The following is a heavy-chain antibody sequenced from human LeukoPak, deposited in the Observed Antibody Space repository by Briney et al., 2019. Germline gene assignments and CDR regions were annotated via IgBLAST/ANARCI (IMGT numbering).Heavy chain of an antibody. D-gene: IGHD6-13*01. J-gene: IGHJ5*02. CDR1: GFTFSSYW. CDR2: INSDGSST. Sequence: GGSLRLSCAASGFTFSSYWMHWVRQAPGKGLVWVSRINSDGSSTSYADSVKGRFTIPRDNAKNTLYLQMNSLRAEDTAVYYCARDPASEGIRFDPWGQGTLVTVSS. CDR3: ARDPASEGIRFDP. V-gene: IGHV3-74*01.